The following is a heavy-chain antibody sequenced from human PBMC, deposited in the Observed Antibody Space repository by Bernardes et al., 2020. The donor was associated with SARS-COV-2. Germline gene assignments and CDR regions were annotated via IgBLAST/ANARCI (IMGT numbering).Heavy chain of an antibody. V-gene: IGHV3-48*02. J-gene: IGHJ4*02. CDR1: GFTVSSYS. Sequence: GFLRRSCAASGFTVSSYSMHWVRQAPGKGLEWVSYISSSSSTIYYADSVKGRFTISRDNAKNSLYLQMNSLRDEDTAVYYCARIDRLRGYYDFWSGYFVDYWGQGTLVTVSS. CDR3: ARIDRLRGYYDFWSGYFVDY. D-gene: IGHD3-3*01. CDR2: ISSSSSTI.